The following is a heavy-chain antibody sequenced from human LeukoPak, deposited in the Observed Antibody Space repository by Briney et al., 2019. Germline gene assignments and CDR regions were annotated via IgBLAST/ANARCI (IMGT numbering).Heavy chain of an antibody. V-gene: IGHV3-30*18. CDR1: GFTFSSYG. CDR2: ISYDGSNK. CDR3: AKDGSSLYGMDV. D-gene: IGHD6-6*01. Sequence: PGRSLRLSCAASGFTFSSYGMHWVRQAPGKGLEWVAVISYDGSNKYYADSVKGRFTISRDNSKNTLYLQMNSLRAEDTAVYYCAKDGSSLYGMDVWGQGTTVTVSS. J-gene: IGHJ6*02.